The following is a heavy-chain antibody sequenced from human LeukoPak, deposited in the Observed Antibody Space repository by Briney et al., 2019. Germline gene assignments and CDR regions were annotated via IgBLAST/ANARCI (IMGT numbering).Heavy chain of an antibody. Sequence: PGGSLRLSCAASGFTFSSYGMHWVRQAPGKGLEWVAFIRYDGSNKYYADSVKGRFTISRDNSKNTLYLQMNSLRAEDTAVYYCATASKAVAGTEVYYYYGMDVWGQGTTVTVSS. V-gene: IGHV3-30*02. CDR3: ATASKAVAGTEVYYYYGMDV. D-gene: IGHD6-19*01. J-gene: IGHJ6*02. CDR2: IRYDGSNK. CDR1: GFTFSSYG.